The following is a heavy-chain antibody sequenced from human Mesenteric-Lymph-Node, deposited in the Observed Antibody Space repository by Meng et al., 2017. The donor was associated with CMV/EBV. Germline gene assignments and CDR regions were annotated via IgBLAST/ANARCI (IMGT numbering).Heavy chain of an antibody. V-gene: IGHV1-2*02. CDR1: GYTFTGYY. J-gene: IGHJ6*02. CDR3: ARDPRFHYYGMDV. D-gene: IGHD3-3*01. CDR2: INPNSGGT. Sequence: ASVKVSCKASGYTFTGYYMHWVRQAPGQGLEWMGWINPNSGGTNYAQKFQGRVTMTRDTSISPAYMELCRLRSDDTAVYYCARDPRFHYYGMDVRGQGTTVTVSS.